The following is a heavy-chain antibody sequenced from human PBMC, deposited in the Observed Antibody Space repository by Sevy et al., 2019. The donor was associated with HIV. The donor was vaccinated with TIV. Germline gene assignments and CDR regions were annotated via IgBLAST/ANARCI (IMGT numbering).Heavy chain of an antibody. V-gene: IGHV4-38-2*01. D-gene: IGHD6-19*01. J-gene: IGHJ4*02. CDR3: ARLGIAVSGYFDY. CDR2: MYHSGST. Sequence: SETLSLTCAVSGYSISSGFDWGWIRQPPGEGLEWIVLMYHSGSTYYNSSLQSRVTISVDTSKNQFSLELTSVTAADTAVYYCARLGIAVSGYFDYWGQGTLVTVSS. CDR1: GYSISSGFD.